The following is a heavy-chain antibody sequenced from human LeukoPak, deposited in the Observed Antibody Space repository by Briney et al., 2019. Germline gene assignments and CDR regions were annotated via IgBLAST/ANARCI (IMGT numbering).Heavy chain of an antibody. CDR3: ARGPYYDFWSGSANWFDP. CDR2: IYYSGST. Sequence: SETLSPTCTVSGGSISSGGYYWSWIRQHPGEGLEWIGYIYYSGSTYYNPSLKSRVTISVGTSKNQFSLKLSSVTAADTAVYYCARGPYYDFWSGSANWFDPWGQGTLVTVSS. J-gene: IGHJ5*02. CDR1: GGSISSGGYY. D-gene: IGHD3-3*01. V-gene: IGHV4-31*03.